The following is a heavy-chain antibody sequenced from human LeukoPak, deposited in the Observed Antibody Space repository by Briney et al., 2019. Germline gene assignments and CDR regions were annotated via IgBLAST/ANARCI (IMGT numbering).Heavy chain of an antibody. CDR3: ARLSSGWYDDFDI. CDR1: GYTFTAYY. CDR2: INPNSGGT. J-gene: IGHJ3*02. V-gene: IGHV1-2*06. Sequence: ASVKVSCKASGYTFTAYYMNWVRQAPGQGLEGMGRINPNSGGTNHAQRFQGRVTMTRDTSISTAYMEMRRLKSDDTAVYYCARLSSGWYDDFDIWGQGTMVTVSS. D-gene: IGHD6-19*01.